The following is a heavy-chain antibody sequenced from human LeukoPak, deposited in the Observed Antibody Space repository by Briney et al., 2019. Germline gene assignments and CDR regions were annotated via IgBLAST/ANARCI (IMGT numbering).Heavy chain of an antibody. CDR2: IIPILCIA. V-gene: IGHV1-69*04. CDR1: GGTFSSYA. D-gene: IGHD2-15*01. J-gene: IGHJ3*02. CDR3: ARSPIVVVVAAPSCSAFDI. Sequence: SVKVSCKASGGTFSSYAISWGRQAPGQRLEWMGRIIPILCIANYAQQFQGRVTITADKSTSTAYMELSSLRSEDTAVYYCARSPIVVVVAAPSCSAFDIWGQGTMVTVSS.